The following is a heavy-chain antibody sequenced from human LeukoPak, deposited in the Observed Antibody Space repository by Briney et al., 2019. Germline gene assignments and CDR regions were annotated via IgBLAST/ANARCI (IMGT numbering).Heavy chain of an antibody. V-gene: IGHV3-7*01. CDR2: IKPDGIDK. Sequence: GGSLRLSCVGSGFTFRSHWVNWVRQSPGKGLEWVANIKPDGIDKYYVDSARGRFTVSRDNAKNSAFLQMNSLRAEDTAVYYCARVRCSSTSCYGDYYYYYYMDVWGKGTTVTVSS. CDR3: ARVRCSSTSCYGDYYYYYYMDV. CDR1: GFTFRSHW. D-gene: IGHD2-2*01. J-gene: IGHJ6*03.